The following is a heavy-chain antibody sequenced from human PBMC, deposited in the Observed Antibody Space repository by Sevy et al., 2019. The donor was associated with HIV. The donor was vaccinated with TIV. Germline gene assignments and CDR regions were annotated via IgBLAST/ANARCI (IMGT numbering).Heavy chain of an antibody. V-gene: IGHV3-9*01. D-gene: IGHD6-19*01. CDR3: AKTPMTEAAPYFDF. CDR2: INWNSGSL. CDR1: GFTFEDYA. J-gene: IGHJ4*02. Sequence: GGSLRLSCAGSGFTFEDYALHWVRQAPGQGLEWVAGINWNSGSLDYAESVKGRFTISRDDAKNSLYLQMDTLRTEDTALYYCAKTPMTEAAPYFDFWGQGTLVTVSS.